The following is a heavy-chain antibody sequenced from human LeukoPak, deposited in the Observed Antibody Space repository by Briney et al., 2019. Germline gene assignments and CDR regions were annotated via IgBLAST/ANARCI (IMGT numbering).Heavy chain of an antibody. V-gene: IGHV3-21*01. CDR2: ISSSSSYI. Sequence: GGSLRLSCAASGFTFSSYSMNWVRQAPGKGLEWVSSISSSSSYIYHADSVKGRFTISRDNAKNSLYLQMNSLRAEDTAVYYCARGYCSSTSCYTDYWGQGTLVTVSS. J-gene: IGHJ4*02. D-gene: IGHD2-2*02. CDR3: ARGYCSSTSCYTDY. CDR1: GFTFSSYS.